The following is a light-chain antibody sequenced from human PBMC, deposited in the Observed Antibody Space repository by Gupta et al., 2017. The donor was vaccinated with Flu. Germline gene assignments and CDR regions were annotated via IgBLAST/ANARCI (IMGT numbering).Light chain of an antibody. CDR3: QQSYSPPWT. V-gene: IGKV1-39*01. CDR1: QNIRTF. Sequence: GDRVTITCRASQNIRTFLNWYQQKPGRAPNLLKFAASGFQSGVPSRFSGSGSGTHFTLTISSLQPEDCATYYCQQSYSPPWTFGQGTRVEIQ. CDR2: AAS. J-gene: IGKJ1*01.